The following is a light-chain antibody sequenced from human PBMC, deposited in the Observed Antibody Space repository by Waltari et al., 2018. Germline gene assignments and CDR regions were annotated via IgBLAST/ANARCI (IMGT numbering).Light chain of an antibody. CDR2: EVN. CDR3: CSYTTTSTYV. J-gene: IGLJ1*01. V-gene: IGLV2-14*01. Sequence: QSALTQPASVSWSPGQSIAISCTGSISDIGRYNFVSWYQHRPGTAPKLIIYEVNKRPSGVSLRFSGSKSGSTASLTISGLQAEDEGAYYCCSYTTTSTYVFGNGTKVAVL. CDR1: ISDIGRYNF.